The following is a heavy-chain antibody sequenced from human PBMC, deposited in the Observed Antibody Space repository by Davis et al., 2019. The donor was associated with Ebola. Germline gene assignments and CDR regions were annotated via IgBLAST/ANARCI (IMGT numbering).Heavy chain of an antibody. D-gene: IGHD5-18*01. J-gene: IGHJ4*02. CDR3: ARANTGMVPPEIDS. Sequence: MPSETLSLTCSLSGGSINGGGFYWSWIRQSPGKGLEWIGDIFYNGITNYNPSLKSRLTISIDTSTNQFSLKLRSVTAADTAMYYCARANTGMVPPEIDSWGQGTKVTVSS. CDR1: GGSINGGGFY. CDR2: IFYNGIT. V-gene: IGHV4-61*08.